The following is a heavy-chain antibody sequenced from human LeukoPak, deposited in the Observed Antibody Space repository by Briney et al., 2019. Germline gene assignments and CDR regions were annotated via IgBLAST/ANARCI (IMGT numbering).Heavy chain of an antibody. CDR2: IYYSGST. D-gene: IGHD6-13*01. Sequence: PLETLSLTCTVSGGSISSSSYYWGWIRQPPGKGLEWIGSIYYSGSTYYNPSLKSRVTISVDTSKNQFSLKLSSVTAADTAVYYCARVLAAAGTRWFDPWGQGTLVTVSS. CDR3: ARVLAAAGTRWFDP. J-gene: IGHJ5*02. CDR1: GGSISSSSYY. V-gene: IGHV4-39*07.